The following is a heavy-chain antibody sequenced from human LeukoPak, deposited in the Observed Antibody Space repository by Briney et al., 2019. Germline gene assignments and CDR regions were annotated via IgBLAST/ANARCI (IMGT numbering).Heavy chain of an antibody. J-gene: IGHJ5*02. V-gene: IGHV4-38-2*02. D-gene: IGHD2-2*01. CDR2: IYHSGST. CDR1: GYSISSGYY. CDR3: ARGVRYCSSTSCWCNWFDP. Sequence: SETLSLTCTVSGYSISSGYYWGWIRQPPGKGLEWIGSIYHSGSTYYNPSLKSRVTISVDTSKNQFSLKLSSVTAADTAVYYCARGVRYCSSTSCWCNWFDPWGQGTLVTVSS.